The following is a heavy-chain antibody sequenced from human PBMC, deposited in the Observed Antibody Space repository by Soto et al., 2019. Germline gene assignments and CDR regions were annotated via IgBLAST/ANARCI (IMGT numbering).Heavy chain of an antibody. Sequence: EAQLWESGGRSVQPGGSLRLSCAASGFNFGLYAMTWVRQAPGKRLEWVSEISSSSGPTTRYADSVRGRFTIPRDNSRNTLYLEITNLRVDDTATDVCAQMTVLTTSAFDVWGQGTTVTLS. CDR1: GFNFGLYA. V-gene: IGHV3-23*01. CDR3: AQMTVLTTSAFDV. J-gene: IGHJ3*01. CDR2: ISSSSGPTT. D-gene: IGHD4-17*01.